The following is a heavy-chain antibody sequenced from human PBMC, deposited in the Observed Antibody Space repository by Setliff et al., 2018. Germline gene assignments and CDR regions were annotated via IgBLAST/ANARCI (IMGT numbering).Heavy chain of an antibody. V-gene: IGHV4-30-4*08. J-gene: IGHJ6*02. CDR2: IYHSGST. Sequence: KPSETLSLTCTVSGYSISRGNYYWSWIRQPPGKGLEWIGYIYHSGSTFYNPSLKSRVTISVDTSKNQVSLKLSSVTAADTAVYYCARVGCAGVLCYNHDYYYAMDVWGQGTTVTVSS. CDR1: GYSISRGNYY. D-gene: IGHD2-8*02. CDR3: ARVGCAGVLCYNHDYYYAMDV.